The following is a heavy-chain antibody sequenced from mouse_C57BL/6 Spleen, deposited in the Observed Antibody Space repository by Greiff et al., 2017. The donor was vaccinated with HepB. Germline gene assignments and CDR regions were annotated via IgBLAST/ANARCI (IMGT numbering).Heavy chain of an antibody. CDR1: GYTFTDYY. V-gene: IGHV1-19*01. J-gene: IGHJ1*03. CDR3: ARSQGYFDV. CDR2: INPYNGGT. Sequence: VQLQQSGPVLVKPGASVKMSCKASGYTFTDYYMNWVKQSHGKSLEWIGVINPYNGGTSYNQKFKGKATLTVDKSSSTAYMELNSLTSEDSAVYYCARSQGYFDVWGTGTTVTVSS.